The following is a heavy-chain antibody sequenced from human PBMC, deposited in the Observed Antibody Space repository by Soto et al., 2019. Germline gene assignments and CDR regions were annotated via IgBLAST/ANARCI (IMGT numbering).Heavy chain of an antibody. Sequence: SLPLTCTVSASSTGSGGYYWSWIHQHPGKGLEWIGYIYCSGSTYYTPSLNSRVTICVDTSKNQFFLKLSSVTSADTVVYYCARVNRIMVATVTTYYYYYGRDVWARGPRSPCP. V-gene: IGHV4-31*03. CDR3: ARVNRIMVATVTTYYYYYGRDV. D-gene: IGHD5-12*01. CDR2: IYCSGST. CDR1: ASSTGSGGYY. J-gene: IGHJ6*02.